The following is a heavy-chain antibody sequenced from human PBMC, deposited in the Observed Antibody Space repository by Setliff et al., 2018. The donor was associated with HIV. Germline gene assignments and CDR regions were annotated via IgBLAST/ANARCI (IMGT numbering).Heavy chain of an antibody. Sequence: ASVKVSCKASGYTFTSYGISWVRQAPGQGLEWMGWINTHNGNTHYAQRFQGRVTMTRDTSTTTAYMELRSLRSDDTAVYSCARATGAADLWGQGTKVTVSS. CDR3: ARATGAADL. CDR1: GYTFTSYG. V-gene: IGHV1-18*01. J-gene: IGHJ5*02. CDR2: INTHNGNT. D-gene: IGHD6-13*01.